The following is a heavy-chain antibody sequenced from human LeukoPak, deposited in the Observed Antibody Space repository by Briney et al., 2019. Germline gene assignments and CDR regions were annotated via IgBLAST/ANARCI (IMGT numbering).Heavy chain of an antibody. V-gene: IGHV1-69-2*01. D-gene: IGHD3-16*01. J-gene: IGHJ3*02. CDR3: ATDSNPRSGGDAFDI. Sequence: ASVKISCKVSGYTFTDYYMHWVQQAPGKGLEWMGLVDPEDGETIYAEKFQGRVTITADTSTDTAYMELSSLRSEDTAVYYCATDSNPRSGGDAFDIWGQGTMVTASS. CDR1: GYTFTDYY. CDR2: VDPEDGET.